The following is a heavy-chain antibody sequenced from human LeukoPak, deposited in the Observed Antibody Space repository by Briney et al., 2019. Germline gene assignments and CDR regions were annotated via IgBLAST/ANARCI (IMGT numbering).Heavy chain of an antibody. CDR2: LYYSGNT. D-gene: IGHD5-24*01. V-gene: IGHV4-59*01. Sequence: SETLSLTCTVSGGSISSYYWHWIRQPPGKGLEWTGYLYYSGNTYYNPSLKSRVTISVDTSKNQFSLKLSSVTAADTAVYYCARAAREMATTPDFDYWGQGTLVTVSS. J-gene: IGHJ4*02. CDR3: ARAAREMATTPDFDY. CDR1: GGSISSYY.